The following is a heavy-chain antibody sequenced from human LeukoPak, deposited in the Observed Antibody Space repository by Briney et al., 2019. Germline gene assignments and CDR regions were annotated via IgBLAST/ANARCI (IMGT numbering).Heavy chain of an antibody. CDR3: ARDSAKSEQIVVVVAAFDPFDY. CDR2: ISAYNGNT. J-gene: IGHJ4*02. D-gene: IGHD2-15*01. Sequence: ASVKVSCKASGYTFTSYAISWVRQAPGQGLEWMGWISAYNGNTNYAQKLQGRVTMTTDTSTSTAYMELRSLRSDDTAVYYCARDSAKSEQIVVVVAAFDPFDYWGQGTLVTVSS. CDR1: GYTFTSYA. V-gene: IGHV1-18*01.